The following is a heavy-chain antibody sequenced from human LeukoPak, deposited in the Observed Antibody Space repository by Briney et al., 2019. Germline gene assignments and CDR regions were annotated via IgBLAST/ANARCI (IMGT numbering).Heavy chain of an antibody. CDR3: ARDRLPSYYGSGSYYNVDY. CDR1: GFTFSSRP. J-gene: IGHJ4*02. Sequence: GRSLRLSCAASGFTFSSRPMHWVRQAPGKGLEWVAVISPDGSGGSDADSVKGRFTVSRDNSKNTLYLQMNSLRAEDTAVYYCARDRLPSYYGSGSYYNVDYWGQGTLVTVSS. V-gene: IGHV3-30-3*01. CDR2: ISPDGSGG. D-gene: IGHD3-10*01.